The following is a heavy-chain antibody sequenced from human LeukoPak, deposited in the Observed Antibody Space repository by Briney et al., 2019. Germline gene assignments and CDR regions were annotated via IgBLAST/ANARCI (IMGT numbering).Heavy chain of an antibody. D-gene: IGHD3-10*01. V-gene: IGHV3-23*01. J-gene: IGHJ4*02. CDR3: AKALVRGVISYFDY. CDR1: GFTFSSYA. Sequence: GGSLRLSCAASGFTFSSYAMSWVRQAPGKGLEWVSTISSSGGGTYYADSVKGRFTISRDNSKNSLYLQMNSLRAEDTAVYYCAKALVRGVISYFDYWGQGTRVTV. CDR2: ISSSGGGT.